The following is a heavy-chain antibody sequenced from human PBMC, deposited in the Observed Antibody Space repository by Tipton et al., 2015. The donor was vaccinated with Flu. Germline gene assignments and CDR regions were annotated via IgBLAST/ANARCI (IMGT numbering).Heavy chain of an antibody. J-gene: IGHJ4*02. V-gene: IGHV3-48*03. D-gene: IGHD2-15*01. Sequence: SLRLSCAASGFRFSDYEMKWVRQAPGRGLEWISSIDNTGSPEYYVGSVEGRFTISRDNVENSLSLQMNSLRVEDTAVYYCAAQGRSSRPGYWDQGILVTVSS. CDR2: IDNTGSPE. CDR3: AAQGRSSRPGY. CDR1: GFRFSDYE.